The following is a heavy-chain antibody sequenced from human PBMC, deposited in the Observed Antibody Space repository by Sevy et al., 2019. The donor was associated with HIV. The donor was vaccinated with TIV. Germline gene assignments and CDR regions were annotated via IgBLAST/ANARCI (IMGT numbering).Heavy chain of an antibody. Sequence: GGSLRLSCAASGFTFDDYAMHWVRQAPGKGLEWVSGISWNSGNIGYADSVKGRFTISRDNAKNSLYLQMNSLRPEDTALYYCAKVLYYSGSGSYDYWGQGTLVTVSS. CDR1: GFTFDDYA. CDR2: ISWNSGNI. CDR3: AKVLYYSGSGSYDY. D-gene: IGHD3-10*01. J-gene: IGHJ4*02. V-gene: IGHV3-9*01.